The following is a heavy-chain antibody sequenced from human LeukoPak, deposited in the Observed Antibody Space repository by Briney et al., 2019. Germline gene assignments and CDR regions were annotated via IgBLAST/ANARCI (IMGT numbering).Heavy chain of an antibody. CDR1: LDSTTSNF. Sequence: TSETLSLTCTVSLDSTTSNFWSWVRQPPGKGLEWIVELHRSGSPTYNPSLQRRVTISIDRSRNQIVLELSSVTAADTAVYYCAREILGGFNPGAYWGQGTLVTVSS. D-gene: IGHD1-14*01. V-gene: IGHV4-4*02. J-gene: IGHJ4*02. CDR3: AREILGGFNPGAY. CDR2: LHRSGSP.